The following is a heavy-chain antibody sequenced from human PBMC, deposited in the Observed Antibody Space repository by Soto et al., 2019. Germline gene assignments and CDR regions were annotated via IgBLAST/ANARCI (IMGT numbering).Heavy chain of an antibody. CDR1: GFTFSSYA. CDR2: ISYDGSNK. J-gene: IGHJ6*02. D-gene: IGHD1-1*01. CDR3: ARDRLRYNWNDFPYYYYGMDV. Sequence: GSLRLSCAASGFTFSSYAMHWVRQTPGKGLEWVAVISYDGSNKYYADSVKGRFTISRDNSKNTLYLQMNSLRAEDTAVYYCARDRLRYNWNDFPYYYYGMDVWGQGTTVTVSS. V-gene: IGHV3-30-3*01.